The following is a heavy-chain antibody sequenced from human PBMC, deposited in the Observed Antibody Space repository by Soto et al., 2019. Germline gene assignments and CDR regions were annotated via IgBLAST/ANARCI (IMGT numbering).Heavy chain of an antibody. D-gene: IGHD3-16*01. V-gene: IGHV3-23*01. Sequence: PGGSLRLSCAASGFTFNNYAMNWVRQAPGKGLEWVSVISAGGGSTDYADSVKGRFTISRDNSKNTLYLQMNSLRAEDTAVYYCAKLMTTTWQGCFDYWGQGT. CDR1: GFTFNNYA. CDR2: ISAGGGST. CDR3: AKLMTTTWQGCFDY. J-gene: IGHJ4*02.